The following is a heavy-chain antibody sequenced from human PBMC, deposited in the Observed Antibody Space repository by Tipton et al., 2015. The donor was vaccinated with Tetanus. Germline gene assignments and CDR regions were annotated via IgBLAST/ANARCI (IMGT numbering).Heavy chain of an antibody. CDR1: GGSITSNY. Sequence: TLSLTCTVSGGSITSNYWTWIRQPAGKGLEWIGYIYYSGSTNPNPSLKSRVTMSVDASKNQFSLELTSVTAADTAVYYCARHAGAGATIWGTDYWGQGTLVTVSS. CDR2: IYYSGST. V-gene: IGHV4-59*08. D-gene: IGHD3-9*01. J-gene: IGHJ4*02. CDR3: ARHAGAGATIWGTDY.